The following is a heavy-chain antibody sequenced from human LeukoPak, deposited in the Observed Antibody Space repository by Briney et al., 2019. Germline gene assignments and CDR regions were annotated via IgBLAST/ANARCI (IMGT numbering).Heavy chain of an antibody. CDR2: IVVGSGNT. CDR3: AADFGTAMVFGY. D-gene: IGHD5-18*01. V-gene: IGHV1-58*02. Sequence: ASVKVSCKASGFTFTSSAIQWVRQARGQRLEWIGWIVVGSGNTNYAQKFQERVTITRDMSTSTAYMELSSLRSEDTAVYYCAADFGTAMVFGYWGQGTLVTVSS. J-gene: IGHJ4*02. CDR1: GFTFTSSA.